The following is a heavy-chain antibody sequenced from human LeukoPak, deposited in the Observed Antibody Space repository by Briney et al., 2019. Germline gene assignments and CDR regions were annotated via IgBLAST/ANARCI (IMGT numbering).Heavy chain of an antibody. CDR2: ISTGSRYI. D-gene: IGHD1-1*01. V-gene: IGHV3-21*01. J-gene: IGHJ4*02. Sequence: GGSLRLSCAASGFRLSDYDMNWVRQAPGKGLEWVSSISTGSRYIYYAYSVKGRFTISRDDAKNSLYLQMDYLGAEDTAIYYCAIWTSGNYWGQGTLVTVSS. CDR1: GFRLSDYD. CDR3: AIWTSGNY.